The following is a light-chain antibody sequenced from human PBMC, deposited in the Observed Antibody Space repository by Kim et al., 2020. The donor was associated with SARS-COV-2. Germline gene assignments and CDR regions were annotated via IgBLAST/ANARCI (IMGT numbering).Light chain of an antibody. CDR1: LSVSK. Sequence: LSVSPGERATRSGRASLSVSKLAWYQQRPGQAPRLLIYGASTRATGIPARFSGSGSGTEFTLTISSLQSEDFAVYYCQQYNIWRTFGQGTKVDIK. CDR2: GAS. CDR3: QQYNIWRT. J-gene: IGKJ1*01. V-gene: IGKV3-15*01.